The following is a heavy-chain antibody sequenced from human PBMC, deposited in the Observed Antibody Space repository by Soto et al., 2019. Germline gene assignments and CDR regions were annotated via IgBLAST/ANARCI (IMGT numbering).Heavy chain of an antibody. CDR1: GFSVSSNY. V-gene: IGHV3-53*01. CDR2: IYTGGST. D-gene: IGHD1-1*01. CDR3: ARSINWPDWFDP. J-gene: IGHJ5*02. Sequence: QPGGSLRLSCAASGFSVSSNYMSWVRQAPGKGLEWVSVIYTGGSTYYADSVKGRFTISRDNSKNTLYLQMNSLRVEDTAVYYCARSINWPDWFDPWGQGILVTVSS.